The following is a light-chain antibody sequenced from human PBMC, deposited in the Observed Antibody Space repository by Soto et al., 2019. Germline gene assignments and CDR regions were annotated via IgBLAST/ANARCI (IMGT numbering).Light chain of an antibody. Sequence: ENVLTQSPGTLSLSPGERATLSCRASQTVSSYLTWYQQRPGQAPRLLIYGASKRATGIPDRFSGSGSGTDFTLNISRLEPEDFALYYCQQYGTSTITFGQGTRVEIK. CDR1: QTVSSY. J-gene: IGKJ5*01. CDR3: QQYGTSTIT. CDR2: GAS. V-gene: IGKV3-20*01.